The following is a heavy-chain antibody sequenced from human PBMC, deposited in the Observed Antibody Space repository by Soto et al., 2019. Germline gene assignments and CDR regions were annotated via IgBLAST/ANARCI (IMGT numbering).Heavy chain of an antibody. D-gene: IGHD2-15*01. CDR2: ISSSSSTI. J-gene: IGHJ4*02. V-gene: IGHV3-48*01. CDR3: ARSPPSGYCSGGSCYPPDY. CDR1: GFTFSSYS. Sequence: GGSLRLSCAASGFTFSSYSMNWVRQAPGKGLEWVSYISSSSSTIYYADSVKGRFTISRDNAKNSLYLQMNSLRAEDTAVYYSARSPPSGYCSGGSCYPPDYWGQGTLVTVSS.